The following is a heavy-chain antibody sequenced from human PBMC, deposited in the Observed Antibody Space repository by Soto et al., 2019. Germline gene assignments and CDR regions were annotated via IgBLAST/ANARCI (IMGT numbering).Heavy chain of an antibody. J-gene: IGHJ6*02. V-gene: IGHV3-23*01. CDR2: ISGSGGST. D-gene: IGHD6-19*01. Sequence: PGGSLRLSCAASGFTFSSYAMSWVLQAPGKGLEWVSAISGSGGSTYYADSVKGRFTISRDNSKNTLYLQMNSLRAEDTAVYYCAKDSQTVAVAGPYYYGMDVWGQGTTVTVS. CDR1: GFTFSSYA. CDR3: AKDSQTVAVAGPYYYGMDV.